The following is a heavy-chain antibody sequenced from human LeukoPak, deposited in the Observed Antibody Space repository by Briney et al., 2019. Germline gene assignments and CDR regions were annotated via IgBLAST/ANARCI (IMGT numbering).Heavy chain of an antibody. CDR3: ARDLAQQLANDAFDI. CDR1: RFTFSSYA. D-gene: IGHD6-13*01. CDR2: ISYDGSTK. V-gene: IGHV3-30-3*01. J-gene: IGHJ3*02. Sequence: GGSLRLSCAASRFTFSSYAMHWVRQAPGKGLEWVALISYDGSTKYYADSVKGRFTISRDNSKNTLYLQMNILRLEDTAVYYCARDLAQQLANDAFDIWGQGTMVTVSS.